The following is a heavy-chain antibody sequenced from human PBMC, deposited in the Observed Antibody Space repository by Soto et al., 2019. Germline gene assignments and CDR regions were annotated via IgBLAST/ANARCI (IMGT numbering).Heavy chain of an antibody. Sequence: EVQLLESGGGLVQPGGSLRLSCAASGFTYRNSPMNWVRQAPGKGLEWVSAISGSGGSTYYTDSVKGRFTISRDNSKNTLYLQMNSLRAEDTAVYYCAKAPYCSGGSCYSDWYFDLWGRGTLVTVSS. CDR1: GFTYRNSP. CDR2: ISGSGGST. D-gene: IGHD2-15*01. CDR3: AKAPYCSGGSCYSDWYFDL. V-gene: IGHV3-23*01. J-gene: IGHJ2*01.